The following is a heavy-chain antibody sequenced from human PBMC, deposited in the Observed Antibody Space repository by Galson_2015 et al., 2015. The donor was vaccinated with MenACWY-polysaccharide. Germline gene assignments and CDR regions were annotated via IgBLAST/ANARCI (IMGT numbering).Heavy chain of an antibody. CDR1: GGTFSSYT. CDR2: IIPILGIA. Sequence: SVKVSCKASGGTFSSYTISWVRQAPGQGLEWMGRIIPILGIANYAQKFQGRVTITADKSTSTAYMELSSLRSEDTAAYYCARIESIAAAGTGDYWGQGTLVTVSS. J-gene: IGHJ4*02. D-gene: IGHD6-13*01. CDR3: ARIESIAAAGTGDY. V-gene: IGHV1-69*02.